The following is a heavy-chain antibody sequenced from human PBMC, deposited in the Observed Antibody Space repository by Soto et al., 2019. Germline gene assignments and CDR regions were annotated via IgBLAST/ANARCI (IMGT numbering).Heavy chain of an antibody. CDR3: AREGEWSPTDHDAFDI. D-gene: IGHD2-8*01. Sequence: ASETLSLTCTVSGGSISSYYWSWIRQPPGKGLEWIGYIYYSGSTNYNPSLKSRVTISVDTSKNQFSLKLSSVTAADTAVYYCAREGEWSPTDHDAFDIWGQGTMVTVSS. J-gene: IGHJ3*02. V-gene: IGHV4-59*01. CDR2: IYYSGST. CDR1: GGSISSYY.